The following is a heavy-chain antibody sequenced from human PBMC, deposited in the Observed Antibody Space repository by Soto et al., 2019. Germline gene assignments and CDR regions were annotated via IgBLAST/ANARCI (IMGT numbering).Heavy chain of an antibody. J-gene: IGHJ6*02. CDR2: IYYSGST. CDR1: GGSISSGGYY. CDR3: ARTPGGYSYGWEYYYYGMDV. Sequence: SETLSLTCTVSGGSISSGGYYWSWIRQHPGKGLEWFGYIYYSGSTYYNPSLKSRVTISVDTSKNQFSLKLSSVTAADTAVYYCARTPGGYSYGWEYYYYGMDVWGQGTTVTVSS. V-gene: IGHV4-31*03. D-gene: IGHD5-18*01.